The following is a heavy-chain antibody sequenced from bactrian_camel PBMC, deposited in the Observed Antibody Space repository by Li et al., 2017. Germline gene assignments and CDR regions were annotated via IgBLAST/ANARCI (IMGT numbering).Heavy chain of an antibody. V-gene: IGHV3S31*01. J-gene: IGHJ6*01. D-gene: IGHD3*01. CDR2: IYSGGGSI. CDR3: AAGGISRCYDGGFVY. Sequence: VQLVESGGGSVRPGGSLRLSCEISGVTETNINACMGWFRQAPGNEREGVAGIYSGGGSIFYSDTVKGRLTISRDNAKNTLYLQMNSLKPEDTAMYYCAAGGISRCYDGGFVYWGQGTQVTVS. CDR1: GVTETNINAC.